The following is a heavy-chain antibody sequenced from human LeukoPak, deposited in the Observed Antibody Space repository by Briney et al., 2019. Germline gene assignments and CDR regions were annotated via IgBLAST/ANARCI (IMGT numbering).Heavy chain of an antibody. Sequence: SETLSLTCAVYGGSFSGYYRSWIRQPPGKGLEWIGYVYYSGSTNYNPSLKSRVTISVDTSKNQFSLKLSSVTAADTAVYYCARHEELGQFDYWGQGTLVTVSS. J-gene: IGHJ4*02. V-gene: IGHV4-59*08. CDR3: ARHEELGQFDY. CDR1: GGSFSGYY. D-gene: IGHD3-10*01. CDR2: VYYSGST.